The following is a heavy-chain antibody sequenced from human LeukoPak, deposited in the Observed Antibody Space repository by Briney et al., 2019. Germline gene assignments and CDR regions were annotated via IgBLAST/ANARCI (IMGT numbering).Heavy chain of an antibody. D-gene: IGHD3-10*01. Sequence: GGSLRLSCTVSGFTFNTYGMSWVRQAPGKGLEWVSGISASGSNTHYADSVKGRVIISRDNSKNTLYLEMKSLRAEGTAVYYCARVSRGRAFDIWGQGTMVTVSS. J-gene: IGHJ3*02. CDR1: GFTFNTYG. CDR2: ISASGSNT. V-gene: IGHV3-23*01. CDR3: ARVSRGRAFDI.